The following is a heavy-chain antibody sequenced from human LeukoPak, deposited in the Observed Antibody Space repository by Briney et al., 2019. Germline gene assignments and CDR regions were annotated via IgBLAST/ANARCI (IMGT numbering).Heavy chain of an antibody. D-gene: IGHD3/OR15-3a*01. Sequence: GSLRLSCAASGCTFSIHAMNRVRQAPGKGLEWVSAILGSGGSTYYADSVKGRFTISRYNSKNTLYLQMNSLRAEDTALYYCAKDKGTGTYYYYYMDVWGKGTTVTISS. J-gene: IGHJ6*03. V-gene: IGHV3-23*01. CDR2: ILGSGGST. CDR3: AKDKGTGTYYYYYMDV. CDR1: GCTFSIHA.